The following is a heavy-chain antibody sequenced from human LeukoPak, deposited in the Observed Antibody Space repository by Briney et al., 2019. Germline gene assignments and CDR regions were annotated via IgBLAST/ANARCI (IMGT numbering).Heavy chain of an antibody. V-gene: IGHV4-59*08. D-gene: IGHD3-22*01. CDR3: ARQVNAFDI. CDR2: IYYSGST. J-gene: IGHJ3*02. CDR1: GGFISSFY. Sequence: SETLSLTCTVSGGFISSFYWSWIRQPPGKGLEWIGYIYYSGSTIYNPSLKSRVTMSLDTSKNQFSLQLSSVTAADTAVYYCARQVNAFDIWGQGTMVTVSS.